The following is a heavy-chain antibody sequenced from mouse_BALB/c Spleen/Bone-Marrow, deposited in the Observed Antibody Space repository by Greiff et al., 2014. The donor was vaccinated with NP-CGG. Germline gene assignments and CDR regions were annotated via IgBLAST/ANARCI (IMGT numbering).Heavy chain of an antibody. CDR3: TRSGTLGSMDY. CDR2: ISSGSSTI. CDR1: GFTFSSFG. D-gene: IGHD3-3*01. Sequence: EVQLVESGGGLMQPGGSRKLSCAASGFTFSSFGMHWVRQAPEKGLEWVAYISSGSSTIYYADTMKGRFTISRDNPKNTLFLQMASLRSEDTAMYYCTRSGTLGSMDYWGQGTSVTVSS. J-gene: IGHJ4*01. V-gene: IGHV5-17*02.